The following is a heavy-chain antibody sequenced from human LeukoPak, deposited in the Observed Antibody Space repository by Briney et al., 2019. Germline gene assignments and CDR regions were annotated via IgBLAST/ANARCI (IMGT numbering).Heavy chain of an antibody. D-gene: IGHD3-22*01. CDR3: ARGRRITMIVVAPGGDY. Sequence: SETLSLTCAVYGGSFSGYYWSWIRQPPGKGLEWIGEINHSGSTNYNPSLKSRVTISVDTSKNQFSLKLSSVTAADTAVYYCARGRRITMIVVAPGGDYWGQGTLVTVSS. CDR1: GGSFSGYY. V-gene: IGHV4-34*01. CDR2: INHSGST. J-gene: IGHJ4*02.